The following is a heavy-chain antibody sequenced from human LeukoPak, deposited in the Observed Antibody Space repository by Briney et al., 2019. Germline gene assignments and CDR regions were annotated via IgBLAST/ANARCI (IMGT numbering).Heavy chain of an antibody. V-gene: IGHV4-39*01. CDR1: GGSISSTTYY. J-gene: IGHJ3*02. Sequence: PSETLSLTCTVSGGSISSTTYYWGWIRQPPGKGLEWIGSIYFSGSTYYNPSLKSRVTISVDTSKNQFSLRLSSVTAADTAVYYCARRRYYDSNAYQSDAFGIWGQGAFDIWGQGTMVTVSS. D-gene: IGHD3-22*01. CDR2: IYFSGST. CDR3: ARRRYYDSNAYQSDAFGIWGQGAFDI.